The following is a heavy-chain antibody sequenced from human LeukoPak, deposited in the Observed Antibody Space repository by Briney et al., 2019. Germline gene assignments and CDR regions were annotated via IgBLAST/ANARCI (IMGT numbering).Heavy chain of an antibody. CDR3: ARDRYGDYHFDY. J-gene: IGHJ4*02. D-gene: IGHD4-17*01. V-gene: IGHV4-59*01. CDR2: IYYSGST. CDR1: GGSISSYY. Sequence: SETLSLTCTVSGGSISSYYWSWIRQPPGKGLEWIGYIYYSGSTNYNPSLKSRVTISVDTSKNQFSLKLSSVTAADTAVNYCARDRYGDYHFDYWGQGTLVTVSS.